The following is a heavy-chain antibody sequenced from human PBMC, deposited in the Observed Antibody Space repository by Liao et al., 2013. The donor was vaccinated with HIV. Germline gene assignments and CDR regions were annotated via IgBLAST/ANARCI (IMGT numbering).Heavy chain of an antibody. CDR2: IHTSGST. Sequence: QVQLQESGPGLVKPSQTLSLTCTVSGGSISSGSYYWSWIRQPAGKGLEWIGRIHTSGSTNYNASLKSRVTISEDTSKNQFSLKLTSVTAADTAVYYCARGIAPYYYYYYMDVWGKGTTVTVSS. CDR1: GGSISSGSYY. D-gene: IGHD6-13*01. CDR3: ARGIAPYYYYYYMDV. V-gene: IGHV4-61*02. J-gene: IGHJ6*03.